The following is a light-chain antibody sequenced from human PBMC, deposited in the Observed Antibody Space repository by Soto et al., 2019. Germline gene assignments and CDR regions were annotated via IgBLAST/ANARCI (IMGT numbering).Light chain of an antibody. CDR3: QLSQQRSDWPPIT. V-gene: IGKV3-20*01. CDR2: AAS. J-gene: IGKJ5*01. Sequence: EIVLTQSPGTLSLSPGERATLSCRTSQSIRDRYLAWYQQKPGQAPRLLIYAASSRATGIPDRFSGSGSGTDFTLTISRLEPEDFAVYYCQLSQQRSDWPPITFGQGTRLEIK. CDR1: QSIRDRY.